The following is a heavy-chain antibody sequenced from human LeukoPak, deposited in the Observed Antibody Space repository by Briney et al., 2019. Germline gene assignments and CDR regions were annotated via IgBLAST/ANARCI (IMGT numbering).Heavy chain of an antibody. V-gene: IGHV4-59*01. CDR1: GGSISSYY. J-gene: IGHJ4*02. CDR2: IYYTGST. Sequence: SETLSLTCTVSGGSISSYYWSWIRQPPGKGLEWIGNIYYTGSTNYNPSLKSRVTISVDTSKNQFSLKLSSVTAADTAVYYCARGTYYYGSGSYYPIDYWGQGTLVTVSS. CDR3: ARGTYYYGSGSYYPIDY. D-gene: IGHD3-10*01.